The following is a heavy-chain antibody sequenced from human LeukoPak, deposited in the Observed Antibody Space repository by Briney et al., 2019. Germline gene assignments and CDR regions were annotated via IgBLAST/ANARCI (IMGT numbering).Heavy chain of an antibody. CDR1: GFTVSSNY. CDR2: ISGSGGST. D-gene: IGHD6-19*01. J-gene: IGHJ3*02. V-gene: IGHV3-23*01. Sequence: GGSLRLSCAASGFTVSSNYMSWVRQAPGKGLEWVSAISGSGGSTYYADSVKGRFTISRDNSKNSLYLQMNSLKTEDTAVYYCASIAVAGTDAFDIWGQGTMVTVSS. CDR3: ASIAVAGTDAFDI.